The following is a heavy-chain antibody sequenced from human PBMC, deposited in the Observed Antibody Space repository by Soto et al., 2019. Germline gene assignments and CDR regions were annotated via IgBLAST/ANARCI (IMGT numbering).Heavy chain of an antibody. CDR1: GGSISSYY. CDR2: IYRSGSI. V-gene: IGHV4-4*07. CDR3: ATGLDHISGNYYSYSDAMDA. D-gene: IGHD6-19*01. J-gene: IGHJ6*02. Sequence: QVQLQESGPGLVKPSETLSLTCTVSGGSISSYYWSWVRQPAGKGLGWIGRIYRSGSINYNPSLTRRVTMSVDTSKNQFCLKLSSVTAADTAVYFCATGLDHISGNYYSYSDAMDAWGQGTTVTVSS.